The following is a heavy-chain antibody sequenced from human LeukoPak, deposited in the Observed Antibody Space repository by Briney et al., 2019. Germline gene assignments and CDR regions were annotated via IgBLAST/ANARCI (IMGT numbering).Heavy chain of an antibody. J-gene: IGHJ4*02. V-gene: IGHV3-23*01. D-gene: IGHD5-18*01. CDR1: GFTFSSYA. Sequence: PGGSLRLSCAASGFTFSSYAMTWVRQAPGKGLEWVSGISGSSSSSYYADSVKGRFTISRDYSNNTVYLQMNSLRAEDTAVYYCARGSGYSYGFPDYWGQGTLVTVSS. CDR3: ARGSGYSYGFPDY. CDR2: ISGSSSSS.